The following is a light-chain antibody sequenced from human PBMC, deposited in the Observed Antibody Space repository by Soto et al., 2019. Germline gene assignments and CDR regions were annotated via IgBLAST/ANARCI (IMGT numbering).Light chain of an antibody. CDR2: WAS. Sequence: DIVMTQSPDSLAVSLGERATINCKSSQSVLYSSNNKNYLAWYQQKPGQPPKLLIYWASIRESGVPDRFSGSGCGTDFTLTISNLKAEDVAVYYCQQYYSHWTFGQGNKVEIK. CDR3: QQYYSHWT. CDR1: QSVLYSSNNKNY. J-gene: IGKJ1*01. V-gene: IGKV4-1*01.